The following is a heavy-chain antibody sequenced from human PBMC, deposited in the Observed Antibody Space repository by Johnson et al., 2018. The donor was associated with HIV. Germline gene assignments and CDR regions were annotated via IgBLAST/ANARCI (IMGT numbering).Heavy chain of an antibody. CDR2: ISYDGSNK. J-gene: IGHJ3*02. V-gene: IGHV3-30-3*01. Sequence: QVQLVESGGGVVQPGRSLRLSCAASGFTFSNYAMHWVRQAPGKGLEWVAVISYDGSNKYYADSVKGRFTISRDNSKNTLYLQMNSLRAEDTAVYYCAREHRYYYDSSGYYRGNAFDIWGQGTMVTVSS. D-gene: IGHD3-22*01. CDR3: AREHRYYYDSSGYYRGNAFDI. CDR1: GFTFSNYA.